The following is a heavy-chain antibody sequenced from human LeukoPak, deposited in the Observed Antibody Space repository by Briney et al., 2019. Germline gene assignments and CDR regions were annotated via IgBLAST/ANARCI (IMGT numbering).Heavy chain of an antibody. CDR2: IYTSGST. V-gene: IGHV4-61*02. Sequence: SETLSLTCTVSGYSIISGYYWSWIRQPAGKGLEWIGRIYTSGSTNYNPSLKSLGTISLDRSKNQFSLKLSSVTAADTAVYFCASALYNFGTMNWGQGTLVTVSS. CDR1: GYSIISGYY. J-gene: IGHJ4*02. D-gene: IGHD3-22*01. CDR3: ASALYNFGTMN.